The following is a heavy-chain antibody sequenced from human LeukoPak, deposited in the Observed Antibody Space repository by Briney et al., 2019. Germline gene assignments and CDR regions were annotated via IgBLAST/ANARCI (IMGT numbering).Heavy chain of an antibody. CDR3: ARGSSGWSSACSTTFDY. CDR2: INPNSGGT. V-gene: IGHV1-2*06. Sequence: GASVKVSCKASGYTFTGYYMHWVRQAPGQGLEWMGRINPNSGGTNYAQKFQGRVTMTRDTSISTAYMELSRLRSDDTAVYYCARGSSGWSSACSTTFDYWGQGTLVTVSS. CDR1: GYTFTGYY. J-gene: IGHJ4*02. D-gene: IGHD6-19*01.